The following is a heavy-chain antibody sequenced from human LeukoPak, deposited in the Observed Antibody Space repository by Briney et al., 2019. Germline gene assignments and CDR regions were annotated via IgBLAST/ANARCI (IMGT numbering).Heavy chain of an antibody. Sequence: VASVKVSCKASGYDFTSVGITWVRRAPGQGLEWMGWISPYNGNTRYAQKFQGRVAMTTDTSTTTAYMELRGLRFNDAAVYYCARAGPGSGWYFDYWGQEPWSPSPQ. CDR1: GYDFTSVG. D-gene: IGHD6-19*01. CDR3: ARAGPGSGWYFDY. CDR2: ISPYNGNT. V-gene: IGHV1-18*01. J-gene: IGHJ4*01.